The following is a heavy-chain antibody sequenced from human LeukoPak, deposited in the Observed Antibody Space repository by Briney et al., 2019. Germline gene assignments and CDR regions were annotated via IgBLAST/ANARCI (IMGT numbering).Heavy chain of an antibody. V-gene: IGHV1-2*02. Sequence: ASVKVSCKASGYTFTGYYMHWVRQAPGQGLERMGWINPNSGGTNYAQKFQGRVTMTRDTSISTAYMELSRLRSDDTAVYYCAREANYYDSSGYYYVPNWFDPWGQETLVTVSS. CDR3: AREANYYDSSGYYYVPNWFDP. CDR2: INPNSGGT. J-gene: IGHJ5*02. D-gene: IGHD3-22*01. CDR1: GYTFTGYY.